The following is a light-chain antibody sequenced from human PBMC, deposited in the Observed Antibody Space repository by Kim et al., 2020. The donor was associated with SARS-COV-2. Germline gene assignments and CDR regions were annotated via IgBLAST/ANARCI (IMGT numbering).Light chain of an antibody. J-gene: IGKJ1*01. V-gene: IGKV1-17*01. Sequence: ASVGDRATITCRASQAFRNDLGWYEQKPGEAPKCLIYGASILQGGVPSRFSGSGSGTEFALTISSLQPEDFATYFCVQQSGHPRTFGQGTKVDIK. CDR2: GAS. CDR1: QAFRND. CDR3: VQQSGHPRT.